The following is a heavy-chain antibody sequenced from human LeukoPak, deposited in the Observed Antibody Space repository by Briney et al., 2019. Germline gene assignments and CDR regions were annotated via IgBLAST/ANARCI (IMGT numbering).Heavy chain of an antibody. V-gene: IGHV1-46*01. CDR1: GYTFTTYY. CDR2: ISPSGGGT. CDR3: ARDQVGASLDY. Sequence: ASVKVSYKASGYTFTTYYIHWVRQAPGQGLEWMGIISPSGGGTTYAQKFQGRVTMTRDMSTSTVYMEVSSLKSEDTAVYYCARDQVGASLDYWGQGTLVTVSS. D-gene: IGHD1-26*01. J-gene: IGHJ4*02.